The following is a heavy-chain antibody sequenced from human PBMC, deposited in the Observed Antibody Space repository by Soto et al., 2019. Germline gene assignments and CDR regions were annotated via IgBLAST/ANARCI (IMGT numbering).Heavy chain of an antibody. CDR1: GHSIRSNTW. D-gene: IGHD2-8*02. V-gene: IGHV4-28*01. Sequence: PSETLSLTCAVSGHSIRSNTWWGWIRQPPGKGLEWIGYVHHSGTTFYNASLQNRITMSVDKSNNQFSLMLHSVTAADTAVYYCATLPPRIVVVVTPIPTWGQGTLVTVSS. CDR3: ATLPPRIVVVVTPIPT. J-gene: IGHJ5*02. CDR2: VHHSGTT.